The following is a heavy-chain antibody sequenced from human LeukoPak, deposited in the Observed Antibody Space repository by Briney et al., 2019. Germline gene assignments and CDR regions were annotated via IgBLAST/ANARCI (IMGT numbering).Heavy chain of an antibody. CDR3: ARSSYSSSSSV. V-gene: IGHV3-48*01. J-gene: IGHJ3*01. Sequence: GGSLRLSCAASEFAFSTYNMNWVRQAPGKGLEWVSYISTGSSTTYYADSVKGRFTISRDNVENSLYPQINSLRAEDTAVYYCARSSYSSSSSVWGQGTMVTVSS. D-gene: IGHD6-6*01. CDR1: EFAFSTYN. CDR2: ISTGSSTT.